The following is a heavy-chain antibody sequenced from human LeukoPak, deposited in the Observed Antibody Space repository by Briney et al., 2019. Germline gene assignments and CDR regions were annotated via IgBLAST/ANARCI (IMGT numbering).Heavy chain of an antibody. CDR2: ISSSSTI. CDR3: ARDREIAARLSYYYYYGMDV. J-gene: IGHJ6*02. CDR1: GFTFSSYS. D-gene: IGHD6-6*01. V-gene: IGHV3-48*02. Sequence: GGSLRLSCAASGFTFSSYSMNWVRQAPGKGLEWVSYISSSSTIYYADSVKGRFTISRDNAKNSLYLQMNSLIDEDTAVYYCARDREIAARLSYYYYYGMDVWGQGTTVTVSS.